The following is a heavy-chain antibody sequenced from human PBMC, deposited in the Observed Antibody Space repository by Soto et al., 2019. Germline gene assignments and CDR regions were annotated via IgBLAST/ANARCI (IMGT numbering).Heavy chain of an antibody. CDR1: GGTFSSYA. Sequence: GASVKVSFKASGGTFSSYAISWVRQAPGQGLEWMGGIIPIFGTANYAQKFQGRVTITADESTSTAYMELSSLRSEDTAVYYCASSTRIAARPGKISNWFDPWGQGTLVTVSS. J-gene: IGHJ5*02. V-gene: IGHV1-69*13. D-gene: IGHD6-6*01. CDR2: IIPIFGTA. CDR3: ASSTRIAARPGKISNWFDP.